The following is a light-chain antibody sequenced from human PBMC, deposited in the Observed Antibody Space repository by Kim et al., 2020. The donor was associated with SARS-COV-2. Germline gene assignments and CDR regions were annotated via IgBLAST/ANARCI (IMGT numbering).Light chain of an antibody. CDR1: GGHSNYA. CDR2: LNSDGSH. J-gene: IGLJ2*01. Sequence: ASVKLTCTLSGGHSNYAIEWQQQQPEKGPRYLMRLNSDGSHSKGDGIPDRFSGSRSGAERYLTISSLQSEDEADYYCQTWGTGIVVFGGGTQLTVL. V-gene: IGLV4-69*02. CDR3: QTWGTGIVV.